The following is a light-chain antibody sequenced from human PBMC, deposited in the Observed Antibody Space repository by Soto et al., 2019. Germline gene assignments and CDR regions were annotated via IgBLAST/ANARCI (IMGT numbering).Light chain of an antibody. J-gene: IGKJ2*01. CDR2: GAS. CDR1: QSVGSNY. V-gene: IGKV3-20*01. CDR3: QQYGHSPYT. Sequence: EVVLTQSPGTLSLSPGEGATLSCRASQSVGSNYLAWFQQKLGRAPRLLIYGASSRATGIPDRFSGSGSGTDFTLTMTRLEPEDSAVYYSQQYGHSPYTFGQGTKVDIK.